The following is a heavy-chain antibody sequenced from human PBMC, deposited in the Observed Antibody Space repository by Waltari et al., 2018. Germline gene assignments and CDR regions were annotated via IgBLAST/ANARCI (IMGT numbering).Heavy chain of an antibody. D-gene: IGHD3-10*01. CDR1: GFTFTNYW. J-gene: IGHJ4*02. CDR3: ATSGAIDY. Sequence: EVQLVESGGTLVQPGGSLRLSCVASGFTFTNYWMSWVRQAPGKGLEGVAKIERDGSETNYVDSVKGRFTISRDNAKNSLYLQMNSLRAEDTAVYYCATSGAIDYWGQGTLVTVSS. CDR2: IERDGSET. V-gene: IGHV3-7*01.